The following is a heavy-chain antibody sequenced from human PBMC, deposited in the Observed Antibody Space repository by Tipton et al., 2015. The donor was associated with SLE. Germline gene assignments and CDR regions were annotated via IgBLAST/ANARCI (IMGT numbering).Heavy chain of an antibody. CDR2: LSRRGTT. CDR3: AKDLSSGAD. Sequence: GSLRLSCAASGFIITNFGMSWVRQAPGKGLEWVSGLSRRGTTFYADSVKGRFAISRDNSKNTVYLEMNSLRVDDTAVYYCAKDLSSGADWGPGTLVTVSS. V-gene: IGHV3-23*01. CDR1: GFIITNFG. J-gene: IGHJ4*02. D-gene: IGHD3-10*01.